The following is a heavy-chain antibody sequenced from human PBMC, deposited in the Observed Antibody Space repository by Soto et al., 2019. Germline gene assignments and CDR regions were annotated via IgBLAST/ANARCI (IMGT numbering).Heavy chain of an antibody. V-gene: IGHV3-7*03. CDR2: IKQDGSEK. CDR1: GFTFSSYW. Sequence: GGSLRLSCAASGFTFSSYWMSWVRQAPGKGLEWVANIKQDGSEKYYMDSVKGRFTISRDNAKNSLYLQMNSLRAEDTAVYYCAGPRVQAAPRGFYYGVDVWGQGTTVTVSS. D-gene: IGHD2-15*01. CDR3: AGPRVQAAPRGFYYGVDV. J-gene: IGHJ6*02.